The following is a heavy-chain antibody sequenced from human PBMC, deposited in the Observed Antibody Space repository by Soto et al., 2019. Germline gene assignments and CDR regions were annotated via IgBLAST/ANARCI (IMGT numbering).Heavy chain of an antibody. J-gene: IGHJ1*01. CDR3: AKTLTRGVLVISYFQH. V-gene: IGHV3-23*01. CDR1: GFTFSSYA. D-gene: IGHD3-16*02. Sequence: GGSLRLSCAASGFTFSSYALSWVRQAPGKGLEWVSSISDNGGSTYYADSVKGRFTISRDNSKNTLYLQMNSLGAEDTAVYYCAKTLTRGVLVISYFQHWGQGTLVTVSS. CDR2: ISDNGGST.